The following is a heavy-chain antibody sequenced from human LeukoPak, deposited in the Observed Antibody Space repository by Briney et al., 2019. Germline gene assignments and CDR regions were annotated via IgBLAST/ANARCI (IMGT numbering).Heavy chain of an antibody. CDR2: TGASGHST. CDR3: ARGLSTVNDALDI. J-gene: IGHJ3*02. D-gene: IGHD2-2*01. V-gene: IGHV3-23*01. CDR1: GFPFDYYA. Sequence: PGGSLRLSCAASGFPFDYYAMNWVHQAPGKGLEWVSATGASGHSTYYADSVKGRFTISRDNSKTTLYLQMNSLRAEDTAVYYCARGLSTVNDALDIWGQGTMVTVSS.